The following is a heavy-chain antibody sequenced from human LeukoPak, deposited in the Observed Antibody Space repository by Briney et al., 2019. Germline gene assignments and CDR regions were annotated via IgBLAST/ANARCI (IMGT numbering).Heavy chain of an antibody. CDR1: GYTFSRYG. CDR2: IGVFNGNR. V-gene: IGHV1-18*01. J-gene: IGHJ4*02. D-gene: IGHD1-26*01. Sequence: ASVKVTCKTSGYTFSRYGFSWVRQAPGQGLEWIGWIGVFNGNRNYAKSVQGRITLTADTSTNTTYMELRSLTSDDTAVYFCGRDWDWHVQFWGQGTLITVSS. CDR3: GRDWDWHVQF.